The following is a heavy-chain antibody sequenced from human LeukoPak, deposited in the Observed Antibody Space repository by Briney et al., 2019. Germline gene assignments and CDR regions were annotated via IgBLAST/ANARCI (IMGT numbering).Heavy chain of an antibody. D-gene: IGHD2-15*01. Sequence: SETLSLTCAVYGGSFSGYYWSWIRQPPGKGLEWIGEINHSGSTNYNPSLKSRVTISVDTSKNQFSLKLSSVTAADTAVYYCARRRVAPYYFDYWSQGTLVTVSS. CDR2: INHSGST. V-gene: IGHV4-34*01. CDR3: ARRRVAPYYFDY. CDR1: GGSFSGYY. J-gene: IGHJ4*02.